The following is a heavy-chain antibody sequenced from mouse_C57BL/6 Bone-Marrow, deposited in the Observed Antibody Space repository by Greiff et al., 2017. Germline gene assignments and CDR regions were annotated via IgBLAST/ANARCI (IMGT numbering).Heavy chain of an antibody. V-gene: IGHV1-52*01. J-gene: IGHJ2*01. CDR2: IDPSDSET. CDR1: GYTFTSYW. CDR3: ARGSLREYYFDY. Sequence: QVQLKQPGAELVRPGSSVKLSCKASGYTFTSYWMHWVKQRPIQGLEWIGNIDPSDSETHYNQKFKDKATLTVDKSSSTAYMQLSSLTSDDSAVYYCARGSLREYYFDYWGQGTTLTVSS. D-gene: IGHD1-1*01.